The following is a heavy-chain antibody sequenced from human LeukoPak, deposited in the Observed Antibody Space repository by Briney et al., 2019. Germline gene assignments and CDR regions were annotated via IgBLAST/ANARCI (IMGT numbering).Heavy chain of an antibody. D-gene: IGHD1-26*01. CDR2: ISGSGGST. CDR1: GFTFSSYA. Sequence: QPGGSLRLSCAASGFTFSSYAMSWVRQAPGKGLEWVSAISGSGGSTYYADSVKGRFTISRDNSKNTLYLQMNSLRAEDTAVYYCARDLGGGGSYYRRYFQHWGQGTLVTVSS. J-gene: IGHJ1*01. CDR3: ARDLGGGGSYYRRYFQH. V-gene: IGHV3-23*01.